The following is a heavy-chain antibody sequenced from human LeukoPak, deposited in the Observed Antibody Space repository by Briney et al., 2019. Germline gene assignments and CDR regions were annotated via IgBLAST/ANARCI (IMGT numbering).Heavy chain of an antibody. CDR3: ASHSGIVGATRYYYYGMDV. Sequence: ASVKVSCKASRGTFSNYAISWVRPAPGQGFAWMGRIIPILGIANYAQKFQGRVTITADKSTSTAYMELNSLRSEDTAVYYCASHSGIVGATRYYYYGMDVWGQGTTVTVSS. V-gene: IGHV1-69*04. CDR2: IIPILGIA. J-gene: IGHJ6*02. D-gene: IGHD1-26*01. CDR1: RGTFSNYA.